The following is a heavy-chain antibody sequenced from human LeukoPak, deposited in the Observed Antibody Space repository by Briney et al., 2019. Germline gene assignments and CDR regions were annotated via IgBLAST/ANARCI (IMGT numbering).Heavy chain of an antibody. CDR3: ARGGLNRYDY. J-gene: IGHJ4*02. CDR1: GFTFRSYG. Sequence: GGSLRLSCEASGFTFRSYGMSWVRQSPGKGLEWVSAISGRGDATQYAHSVRGRFTLSRDNSKNTLCLQMNSLRAEGTVLYYCARGGLNRYDYWGQGTLVSVSS. D-gene: IGHD3-16*01. CDR2: ISGRGDAT. V-gene: IGHV3-23*01.